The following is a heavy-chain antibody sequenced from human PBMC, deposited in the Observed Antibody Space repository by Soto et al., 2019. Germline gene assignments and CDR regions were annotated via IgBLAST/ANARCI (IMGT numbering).Heavy chain of an antibody. CDR2: IYYIGNT. Sequence: QVQLQESGPGLVKPSQTLSLTCTVSGGSISSGGYFWSWIRQHPGKGLEWIVYIYYIGNTYYNPSLKSRVTSSVDTSKNQFFLKLTSVTAADTAVYYCATDLQYSLLFYGIDVWGQGTTVTV. CDR3: ATDLQYSLLFYGIDV. V-gene: IGHV4-31*03. J-gene: IGHJ6*02. CDR1: GGSISSGGYF. D-gene: IGHD5-12*01.